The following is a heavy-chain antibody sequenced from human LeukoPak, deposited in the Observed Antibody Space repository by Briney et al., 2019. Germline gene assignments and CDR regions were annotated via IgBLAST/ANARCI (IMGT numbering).Heavy chain of an antibody. J-gene: IGHJ3*02. Sequence: GGSLRLSCAASGLSVSGYWLTWVRQAPGKGLEWVANIKQDGSEKYYVDSVKGRFTISRDNAKNSLYLQMNSLRAEDTAVYYCARDRNYYDSRLPTETFDIWGQGTMVTVSS. D-gene: IGHD3-22*01. CDR1: GLSVSGYW. CDR3: ARDRNYYDSRLPTETFDI. V-gene: IGHV3-7*01. CDR2: IKQDGSEK.